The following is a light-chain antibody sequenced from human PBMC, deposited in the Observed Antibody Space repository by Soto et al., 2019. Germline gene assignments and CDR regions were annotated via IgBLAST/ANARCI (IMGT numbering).Light chain of an antibody. CDR1: SSDVGGYNY. CDR2: DVS. J-gene: IGLJ2*01. Sequence: QSVLTQPRSVSGSPGQSVTISCTGTSSDVGGYNYVSWYQQHPGKDPKLMIYDVSKRPSGVPDRFSGSKSGNTASLTISGLQAEDEADYYCCSYAGSYTLVFGGGTQLTVL. CDR3: CSYAGSYTLV. V-gene: IGLV2-11*01.